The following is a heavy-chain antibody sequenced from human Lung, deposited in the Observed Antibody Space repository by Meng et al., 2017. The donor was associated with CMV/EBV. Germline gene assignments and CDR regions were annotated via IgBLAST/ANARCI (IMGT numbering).Heavy chain of an antibody. CDR3: ARRSSTSLEGAFDI. D-gene: IGHD2-2*01. Sequence: GGSLRLXXKGSGYSFTSYWIGWVRQMPGKGLEWMGIIYPGDSDTRYSPSFQGQVTISADKSISTAYLQWSSLKASDTAMYYCARRSSTSLEGAFDIWGQGTMVTVSS. V-gene: IGHV5-51*01. J-gene: IGHJ3*02. CDR1: GYSFTSYW. CDR2: IYPGDSDT.